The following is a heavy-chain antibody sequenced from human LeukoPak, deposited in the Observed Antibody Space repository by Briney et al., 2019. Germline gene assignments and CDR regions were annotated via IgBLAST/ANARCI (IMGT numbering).Heavy chain of an antibody. D-gene: IGHD4-11*01. CDR3: ARWGHSDYSSFPTKFDY. CDR2: ICGGDSQI. Sequence: GGSVRLSCAASGFTLSTFQMLGVREATGEGGEWVSYICGGDSQIFYADSVKGRFTISRDNAKNALYLQMSSLRAEDTATYYCARWGHSDYSSFPTKFDYWGQGTLVTVSS. CDR1: GFTLSTFQ. V-gene: IGHV3-48*03. J-gene: IGHJ4*02.